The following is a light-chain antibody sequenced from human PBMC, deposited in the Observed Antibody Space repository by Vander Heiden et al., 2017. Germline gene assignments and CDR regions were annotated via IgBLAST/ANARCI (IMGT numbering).Light chain of an antibody. J-gene: IGKJ4*01. Sequence: AIQLTQPPSSLSASVGDRLTITCRASQGLTGALAWYQQKPGKPPKLLIYAASSLESGVPSRFSGSGSGTHFTLTISSLQPEDFAAYYCQQFNSYLLSFGGGTKVEIK. CDR1: QGLTGA. CDR3: QQFNSYLLS. CDR2: AAS. V-gene: IGKV1-13*02.